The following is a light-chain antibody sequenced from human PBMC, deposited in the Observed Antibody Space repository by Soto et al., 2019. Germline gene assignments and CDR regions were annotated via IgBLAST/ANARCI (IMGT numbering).Light chain of an antibody. J-gene: IGLJ2*01. Sequence: QTVVTQPPSVSAAPGQTVTISCSGRSSNIGNNYVSWYQQLPGTGPKLLIYDNNKRPSGIPDRFSGSKSGTSAALGITGLQTGDEADYYCGTWDSSLSAVVFGGGTQLTVL. CDR1: SSNIGNNY. CDR2: DNN. CDR3: GTWDSSLSAVV. V-gene: IGLV1-51*01.